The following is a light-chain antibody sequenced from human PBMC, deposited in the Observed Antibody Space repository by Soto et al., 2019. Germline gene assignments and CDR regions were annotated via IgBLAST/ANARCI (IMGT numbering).Light chain of an antibody. J-gene: IGKJ1*01. CDR2: GAS. CDR1: QSVSSSY. CDR3: QQYGSSLWT. V-gene: IGKV3-20*01. Sequence: EILLTQSPGTLSLSPGERATLSCRASQSVSSSYLAWYQQKPGQAPRLLIYGASSRATGIPDRFSGSGSGTDCTLTISRLEPEDVAVYYCQQYGSSLWTFVQGTKVDIK.